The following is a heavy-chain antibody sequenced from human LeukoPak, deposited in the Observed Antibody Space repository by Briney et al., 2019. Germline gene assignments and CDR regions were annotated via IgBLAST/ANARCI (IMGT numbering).Heavy chain of an antibody. V-gene: IGHV4-59*01. CDR3: ARDSRYSDNSGYYYSHYYMDV. D-gene: IGHD3-22*01. CDR1: GGSISYYY. CDR2: IYNSGTT. Sequence: SETLSLTCTVSGGSISYYYWSWLRQPPGKGLEGIGYIYNSGTTRYNPSLMSRVTISVDTSKNQFSLNMRSVTAAETAVYYCARDSRYSDNSGYYYSHYYMDVWGKGTTVTVSS. J-gene: IGHJ6*03.